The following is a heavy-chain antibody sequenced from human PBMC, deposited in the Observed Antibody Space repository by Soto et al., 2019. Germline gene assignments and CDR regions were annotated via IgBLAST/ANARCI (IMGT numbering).Heavy chain of an antibody. CDR3: ASVFSYGDRKKIDY. CDR2: IYYSGST. Sequence: ASETLSLTCTVSGGSISSGVYYWSWIRQHPGKGLEWIGYIYYSGSTYYNPSLKSRVTISVDTSKNQFSLKLSSVTAADTAVYYCASVFSYGDRKKIDYWGQGTLVTVSS. V-gene: IGHV4-31*03. D-gene: IGHD4-17*01. J-gene: IGHJ4*02. CDR1: GGSISSGVYY.